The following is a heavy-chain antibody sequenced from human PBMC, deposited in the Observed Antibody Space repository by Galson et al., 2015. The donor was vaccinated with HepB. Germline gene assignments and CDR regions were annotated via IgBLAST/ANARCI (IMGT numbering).Heavy chain of an antibody. V-gene: IGHV4-59*01. CDR3: ARTLVVGATPFDY. J-gene: IGHJ4*02. Sequence: ETLSLTCTVSGGSISSYYWSWIRQPPGKGLEWIGYIYYSGSTNYNPSLKSRVTISVDTSKNQFSLKLSSVTAADTAVYYCARTLVVGATPFDYWGQGTLVTVSS. CDR1: GGSISSYY. CDR2: IYYSGST. D-gene: IGHD1-26*01.